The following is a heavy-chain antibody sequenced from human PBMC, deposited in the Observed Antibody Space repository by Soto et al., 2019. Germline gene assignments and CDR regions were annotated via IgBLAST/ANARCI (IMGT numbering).Heavy chain of an antibody. Sequence: PSETLSLTCTVSGGSISSYYWSWIRQPPGKGLEWIGYIYYSGCTNYNPSLKSRVTISVDTSKNQFSLKLSSVTAADTAVYYCARKKSGYYDSSGYPEKTYYFDYWGQGTLVTVSS. CDR2: IYYSGCT. J-gene: IGHJ4*02. V-gene: IGHV4-59*01. D-gene: IGHD3-22*01. CDR1: GGSISSYY. CDR3: ARKKSGYYDSSGYPEKTYYFDY.